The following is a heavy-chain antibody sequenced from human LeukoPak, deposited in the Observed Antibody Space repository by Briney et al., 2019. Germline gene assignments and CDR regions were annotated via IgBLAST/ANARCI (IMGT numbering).Heavy chain of an antibody. J-gene: IGHJ4*02. CDR2: IYHSGST. CDR1: GYSISSGYY. CDR3: ARDPDIVVVPAAG. D-gene: IGHD2-2*01. Sequence: SETLSLTCTVSGYSISSGYYWGWIRQPPGKGLEWIGSIYHSGSTYYNPSLKSRVTISVDTSKNQFSLKLSSVTAAGTAVYYCARDPDIVVVPAAGWGQGTLVTVSS. V-gene: IGHV4-38-2*02.